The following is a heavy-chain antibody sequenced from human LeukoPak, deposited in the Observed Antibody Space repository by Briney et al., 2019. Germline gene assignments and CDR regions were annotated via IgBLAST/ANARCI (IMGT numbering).Heavy chain of an antibody. V-gene: IGHV3-33*01. CDR2: IWNDGSNK. D-gene: IGHD3-22*01. CDR1: GLTFSTYG. CDR3: ARDLWDSSGTRLDY. J-gene: IGHJ4*02. Sequence: PGGSLRLSCAASGLTFSTYGMHWVRQAPGKGLEWVAVIWNDGSNKYYADSVKGRFTISRDNSENPLFLQMNSLRAEDTAVYYCARDLWDSSGTRLDYWGQGTLVTVSS.